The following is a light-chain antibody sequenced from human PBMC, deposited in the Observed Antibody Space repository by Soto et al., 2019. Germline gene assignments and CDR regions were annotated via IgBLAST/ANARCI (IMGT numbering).Light chain of an antibody. V-gene: IGKV1-17*01. CDR2: AAS. Sequence: DIQMTQSPSSLAASVGDRVTITCRASPGIGNGLSWFQQKPGKAPKRLIYAASTLQSGVPSRFSGSGSGTEFTLTISSLQPEDFATYYCLRHNDYPITFGQGTRLEIK. J-gene: IGKJ5*01. CDR1: PGIGNG. CDR3: LRHNDYPIT.